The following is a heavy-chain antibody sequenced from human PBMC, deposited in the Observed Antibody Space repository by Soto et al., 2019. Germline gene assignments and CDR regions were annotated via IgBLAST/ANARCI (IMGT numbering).Heavy chain of an antibody. Sequence: ASVKVSCKASGYTFIGYYIHWVRQAPGQGLEWMGRINPRSGDTTYAQKFQGRLTMTRDTSISTAYMELSSLRSDDTAVYYCGRDGVGATTLGWFDPCGQGSLVTVSS. CDR2: INPRSGDT. CDR3: GRDGVGATTLGWFDP. CDR1: GYTFIGYY. J-gene: IGHJ5*02. V-gene: IGHV1-2*06. D-gene: IGHD1-26*01.